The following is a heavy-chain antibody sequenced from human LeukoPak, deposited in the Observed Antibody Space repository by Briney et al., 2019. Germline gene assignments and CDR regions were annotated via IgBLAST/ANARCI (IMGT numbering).Heavy chain of an antibody. V-gene: IGHV4-31*03. J-gene: IGHJ4*02. CDR1: GGSISSGSYY. Sequence: SQTLSLTCTVSGGSISSGSYYWSWIRQHPGEGLEWIGHIYYSGSTYYNPSLKNRVIISVDTSKKQLSLNLSSVTAADTAVYYCARGIWYYGSGSYLDYWGQGTLVTVSS. CDR3: ARGIWYYGSGSYLDY. D-gene: IGHD3-10*01. CDR2: IYYSGST.